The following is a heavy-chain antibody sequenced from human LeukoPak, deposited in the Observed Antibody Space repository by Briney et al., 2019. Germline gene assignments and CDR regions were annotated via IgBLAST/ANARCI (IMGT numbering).Heavy chain of an antibody. V-gene: IGHV4-39*01. Sequence: SETLSLTCTVSGASISSSSSYWGWIRQPPGKGLEWIGSIYYSGSTYNNPSLKSRVTISVDTSKNQFSLKLSSVTAADTAVYYCARRSSSWYGSVYFDYWGQGTLVTVSS. CDR3: ARRSSSWYGSVYFDY. CDR2: IYYSGST. D-gene: IGHD6-13*01. CDR1: GASISSSSSY. J-gene: IGHJ4*02.